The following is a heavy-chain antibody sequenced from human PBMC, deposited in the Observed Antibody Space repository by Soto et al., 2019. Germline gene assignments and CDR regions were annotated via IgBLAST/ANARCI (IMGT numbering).Heavy chain of an antibody. V-gene: IGHV1-2*04. J-gene: IGHJ6*03. Sequence: ASVKVSCKASGGTFSSYAISWVRQAPGQGLEWMGWINPNSGGTNYAQKFQGWVTMTRDTSISTAYMELSRLRSDDTAVYYCARAKAYSSSWYKSSYYYYMDVWGKGTTVTVSS. CDR3: ARAKAYSSSWYKSSYYYYMDV. CDR1: GGTFSSYA. CDR2: INPNSGGT. D-gene: IGHD6-13*01.